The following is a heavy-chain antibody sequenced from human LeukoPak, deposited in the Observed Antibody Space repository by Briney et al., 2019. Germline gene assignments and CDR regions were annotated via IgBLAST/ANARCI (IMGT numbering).Heavy chain of an antibody. J-gene: IGHJ4*02. V-gene: IGHV3-9*01. Sequence: GGSLRLSCAASGFTFDDYAMHWVRQAPGKGLEWVSGISWNSGSIGYADSVKGRFTISRDNAKNSLYLQMNSLRAEDTALYYCAKDSQYYYDSSGYCPDYWGQGTLVTVSS. D-gene: IGHD3-22*01. CDR2: ISWNSGSI. CDR3: AKDSQYYYDSSGYCPDY. CDR1: GFTFDDYA.